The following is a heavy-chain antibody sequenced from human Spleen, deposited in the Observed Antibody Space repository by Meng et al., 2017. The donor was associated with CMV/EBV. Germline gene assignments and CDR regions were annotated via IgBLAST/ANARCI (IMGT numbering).Heavy chain of an antibody. CDR1: DGFTTSDDYY. CDR2: IHYSGTT. J-gene: IGHJ4*02. CDR3: ARDSPGGYGYFDS. D-gene: IGHD5-12*01. Sequence: VQVQESAPGLVKPSQTLSLPCPVSDGFTTSDDYYWSWIRQPPGKGLEWIGYIHYSGTTYYNPSLKSRIAISLDTSKNQFSLNLNSVTAADAAVYYCARDSPGGYGYFDSWGQGTLVTVSS. V-gene: IGHV4-30-4*01.